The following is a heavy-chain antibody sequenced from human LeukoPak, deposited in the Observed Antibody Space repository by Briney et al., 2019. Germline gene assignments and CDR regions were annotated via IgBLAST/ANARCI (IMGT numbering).Heavy chain of an antibody. J-gene: IGHJ4*02. V-gene: IGHV4-30-4*08. CDR2: IYYSGST. D-gene: IGHD4-23*01. CDR3: TRATVGHWYFDY. Sequence: SQTLSLTCTVSGGSISSGDYYWSWIRQPPGKGLEWIGYIYYSGSTYYNPSLKSRVTISVDTSKNQFSLKLSSVTAADTAVYYCTRATVGHWYFDYWGQGTLVTVSS. CDR1: GGSISSGDYY.